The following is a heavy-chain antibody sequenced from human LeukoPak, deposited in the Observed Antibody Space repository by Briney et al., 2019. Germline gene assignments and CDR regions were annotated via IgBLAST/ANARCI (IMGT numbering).Heavy chain of an antibody. J-gene: IGHJ4*02. Sequence: SVKVSCKASGGTFSSYAISWVRQAPGQGLEWMGGIIPIFGTANYAQKFQGRVTITADESTSTAYMELSSLRSEDTAVYYCARVVRELHLLDYWGQGTLVTVSS. CDR3: ARVVRELHLLDY. CDR2: IIPIFGTA. CDR1: GGTFSSYA. D-gene: IGHD3-10*01. V-gene: IGHV1-69*13.